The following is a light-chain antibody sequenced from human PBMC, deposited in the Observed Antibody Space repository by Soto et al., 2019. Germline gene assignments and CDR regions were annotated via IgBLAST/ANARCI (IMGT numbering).Light chain of an antibody. CDR3: SSYTGISTRV. CDR2: EVS. CDR1: SSDVGGYHY. J-gene: IGLJ3*02. Sequence: QSALTQPASVSGSPGQSITISCTGTSSDVGGYHYVSWYQQHPGKAPKLMIYEVSNRPSGVSNRFSGSKSGNTASLTISGPQVEYEVDHCCSSYTGISTRVFGRGTQLTVL. V-gene: IGLV2-14*01.